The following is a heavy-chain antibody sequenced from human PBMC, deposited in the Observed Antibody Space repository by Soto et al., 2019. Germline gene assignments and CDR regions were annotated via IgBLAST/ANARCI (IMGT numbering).Heavy chain of an antibody. V-gene: IGHV4-61*01. CDR2: IYSSGST. J-gene: IGHJ4*02. D-gene: IGHD5-18*01. CDR1: GDSVTSDNYY. CDR3: AIDTRGYSRAFDY. Sequence: PSETLSLTCTVSGDSVTSDNYYWTWIRQPPGKGLEWIGYIYSSGSTNYNPSLKSRVTISVDTSRNQFSLKLTSVTAADTAVYYCAIDTRGYSRAFDYWGQGTLVTVSS.